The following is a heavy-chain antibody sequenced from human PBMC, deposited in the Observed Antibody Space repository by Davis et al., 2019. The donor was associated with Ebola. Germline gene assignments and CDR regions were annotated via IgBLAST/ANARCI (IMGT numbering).Heavy chain of an antibody. CDR2: LGTSADT. Sequence: GGSLRLSCAASGFVFSNYVMSWVRQAPGKGLEWVSTLGTSADTYYADSVKGRFTISRDNSKNTLYLQMNSLRAEDTAVYYCARRSSYYNHYGMDVWGKGTTVTVSS. CDR3: ARRSSYYNHYGMDV. V-gene: IGHV3-23*01. CDR1: GFVFSNYV. D-gene: IGHD1-26*01. J-gene: IGHJ6*04.